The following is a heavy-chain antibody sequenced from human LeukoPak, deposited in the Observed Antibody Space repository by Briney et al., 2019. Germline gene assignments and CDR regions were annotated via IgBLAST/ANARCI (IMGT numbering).Heavy chain of an antibody. CDR2: IYYSGST. D-gene: IGHD2-8*01. V-gene: IGHV4-61*08. CDR3: AREGHVWGFDI. J-gene: IGHJ3*02. CDR1: GGSISSGGYY. Sequence: SETLSLTCTVSGGSISSGGYYWSWIRQHPGKGLEWIGYIYYSGSTNYNPSLKSRVTISVDTSKNQFSLKLSAVTAADTAVYYCAREGHVWGFDIWGQGTMVTVSS.